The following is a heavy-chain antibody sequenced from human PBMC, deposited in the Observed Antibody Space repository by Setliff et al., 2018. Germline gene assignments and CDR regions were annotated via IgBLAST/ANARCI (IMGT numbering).Heavy chain of an antibody. V-gene: IGHV4-59*08. CDR3: ARRRRGYSYGHDAFDI. CDR1: GGTFSDYY. CDR2: IYYSGST. J-gene: IGHJ3*02. D-gene: IGHD5-18*01. Sequence: PSETLSLTCAASGGTFSDYYWSWIRQPPGKGLEWIGYIYYSGSTNYNPSLKSRVTISVDTSKNQFSLNLSSVTAADTAVYYCARRRRGYSYGHDAFDIWGQGTMVTVSS.